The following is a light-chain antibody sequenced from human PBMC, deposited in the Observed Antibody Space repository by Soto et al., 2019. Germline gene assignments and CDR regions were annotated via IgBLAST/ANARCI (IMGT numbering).Light chain of an antibody. CDR1: QSVSSY. Sequence: EIVLTQAPATLSLSPGERATLSCRASQSVSSYLAWYQQKPGQAPRLLIYSTSNRATGIPARFSGSGSGTYFTLTISSLAPEDFAVYYCQHRINWPITFGQGTRLEIK. V-gene: IGKV3-11*01. CDR3: QHRINWPIT. CDR2: STS. J-gene: IGKJ5*01.